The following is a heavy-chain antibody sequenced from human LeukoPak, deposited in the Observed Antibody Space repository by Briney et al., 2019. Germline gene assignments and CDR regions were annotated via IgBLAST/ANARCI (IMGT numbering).Heavy chain of an antibody. V-gene: IGHV3-30*04. CDR3: ARGGYCSGGRCYSDDDYYGMDV. Sequence: GGSLRLSCAASGFTFSRYTLHWVRQAPGKGLEWVAVISYEGSNEYYADSVKGRFTISRDNSKDTLDLQMNSLRTEDTAVYYCARGGYCSGGRCYSDDDYYGMDVWGQGTTVTVSS. D-gene: IGHD2-15*01. J-gene: IGHJ6*02. CDR1: GFTFSRYT. CDR2: ISYEGSNE.